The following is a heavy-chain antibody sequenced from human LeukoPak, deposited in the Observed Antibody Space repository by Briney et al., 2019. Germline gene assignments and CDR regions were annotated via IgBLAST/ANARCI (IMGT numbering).Heavy chain of an antibody. D-gene: IGHD1-26*01. CDR2: ISYDGSNK. V-gene: IGHV3-30*03. CDR1: GFTFSSYG. Sequence: GGSLRLSCAASGFTFSSYGMHWVRQAPGKGLEWVAVISYDGSNKYYADSVKGRFTISRDNSKNTLYLQMNSLRAEDTAVYYCARSLGGSYSFDYWGQGTLVTVSS. CDR3: ARSLGGSYSFDY. J-gene: IGHJ4*02.